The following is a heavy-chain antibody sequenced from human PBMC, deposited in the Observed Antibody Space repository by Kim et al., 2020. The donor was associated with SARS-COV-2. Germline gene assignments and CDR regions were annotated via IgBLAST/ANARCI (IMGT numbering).Heavy chain of an antibody. J-gene: IGHJ6*02. CDR1: GFTFSNYA. CDR2: IWYNGSKK. V-gene: IGHV3-33*06. CDR3: AKAREGYYSGLDV. Sequence: GGSLRLSCAASGFTFSNYAMHWVRQVPGKGLEWVAVIWYNGSKKYYVDSVKGRFTISRDNSKNTVYLEMNNLREDETAVYYCAKAREGYYSGLDVWGRGTTVTASS.